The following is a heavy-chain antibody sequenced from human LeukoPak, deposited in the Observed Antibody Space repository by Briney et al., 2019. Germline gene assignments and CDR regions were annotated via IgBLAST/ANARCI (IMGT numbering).Heavy chain of an antibody. Sequence: GGSLRLSCAVSGFIVSSNHMSWVRQAPGKGLEWVSVLYSSGSPYYADSVKGRFSISRDNSKNTVFLQMNGLKVEDTAVYYCARPYYYDSGTFYSGFWGQGTLVTVSS. V-gene: IGHV3-66*01. CDR2: LYSSGSP. CDR1: GFIVSSNH. J-gene: IGHJ4*02. CDR3: ARPYYYDSGTFYSGF. D-gene: IGHD3-22*01.